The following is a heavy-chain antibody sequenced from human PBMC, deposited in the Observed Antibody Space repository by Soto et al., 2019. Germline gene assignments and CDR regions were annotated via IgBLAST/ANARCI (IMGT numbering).Heavy chain of an antibody. Sequence: GGSLRLSCAASGFTFSNAWMSWVRQAPGKGLEWVGRIKSKTDGGTTDYAAPVKGRFTISRDDSKNTLYLQMNSLKTEDTAVYYCTTEYGIRFLEWLFHSTLDYYYMDVWGKGTTVTVSS. CDR3: TTEYGIRFLEWLFHSTLDYYYMDV. D-gene: IGHD3-3*01. CDR2: IKSKTDGGTT. J-gene: IGHJ6*03. CDR1: GFTFSNAW. V-gene: IGHV3-15*01.